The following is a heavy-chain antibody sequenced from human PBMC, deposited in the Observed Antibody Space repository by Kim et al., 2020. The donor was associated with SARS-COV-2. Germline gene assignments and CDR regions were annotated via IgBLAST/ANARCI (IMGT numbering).Heavy chain of an antibody. D-gene: IGHD6-6*01. Sequence: GGSLRLSCAASGFTFSSYGMHWVRQAPGKGLEWVAVISYDGSNKYYADSVKGRFTISRDNSKNTLYLQMNSLRAEDTAVYYCAKSESSSARWVFYYYYG. CDR3: AKSESSSARWVFYYYYG. J-gene: IGHJ6*01. CDR1: GFTFSSYG. CDR2: ISYDGSNK. V-gene: IGHV3-30*18.